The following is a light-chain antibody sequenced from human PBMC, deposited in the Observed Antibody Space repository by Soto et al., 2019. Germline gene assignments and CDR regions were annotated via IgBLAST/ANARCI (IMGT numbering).Light chain of an antibody. CDR3: QPYNGFPWT. V-gene: IGKV1-5*03. Sequence: DIQMTQSPSTLSASVGDRVTITCRASQSIGSWLAWYHQKPGKAPNLLIYKASTLESGVPSRFSGSESGTEFTLTISSRQPDDFAPYYYQPYNGFPWTFGQATKLEIK. J-gene: IGKJ2*02. CDR1: QSIGSW. CDR2: KAS.